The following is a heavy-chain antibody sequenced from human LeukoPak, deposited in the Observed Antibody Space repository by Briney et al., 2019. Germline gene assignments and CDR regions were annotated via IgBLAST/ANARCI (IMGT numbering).Heavy chain of an antibody. V-gene: IGHV5-51*01. CDR2: IYPGDSDT. Sequence: GESLQISCQGSGYSFTSYWIGWVRQMPGKGLEWMGIIYPGDSDTRYSPSFQGQVTISADESISTAYLQWSSLKASDAAMYYCARQEGDGYNEGYFDYWGQGTLVTVSS. CDR1: GYSFTSYW. J-gene: IGHJ4*02. D-gene: IGHD5-24*01. CDR3: ARQEGDGYNEGYFDY.